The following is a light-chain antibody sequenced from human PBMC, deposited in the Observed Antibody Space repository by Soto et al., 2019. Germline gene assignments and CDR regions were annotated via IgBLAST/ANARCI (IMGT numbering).Light chain of an antibody. CDR2: GAS. Sequence: EIVLTQSPGTLSLSPGETATLSCRSSQSVANSHLAWYQQKPGQAPRLLIYGASSRATGIPDRFSGSGSGTDFTLTISRLEPEDLAVYYCQQYGSSSLTLGGGTKVDIK. J-gene: IGKJ4*01. CDR1: QSVANSH. V-gene: IGKV3-20*01. CDR3: QQYGSSSLT.